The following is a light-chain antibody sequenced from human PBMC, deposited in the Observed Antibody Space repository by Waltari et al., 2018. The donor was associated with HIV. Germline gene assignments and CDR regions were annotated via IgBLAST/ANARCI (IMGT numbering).Light chain of an antibody. CDR1: QSISNY. Sequence: DIAMTQSPSSLSAALVDGITITCRASQSISNYLNWYQQKPGKAPKLLIYAASSLQSGVPSRFSGSGSGTDFTLTISSRQPEDCATYYCQQSYSAPIAFGPGTKVDVK. CDR2: AAS. V-gene: IGKV1-39*01. CDR3: QQSYSAPIA. J-gene: IGKJ3*01.